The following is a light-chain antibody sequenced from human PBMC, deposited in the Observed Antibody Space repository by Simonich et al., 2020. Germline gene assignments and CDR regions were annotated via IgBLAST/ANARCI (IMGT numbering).Light chain of an antibody. V-gene: IGLV3-10*01. CDR1: ALPKKY. Sequence: SYELTQPPSVSVSPGQTARITCTGDALPKKYAYWNQQKSGQAPVLVIYEDSKRPSGLPERFSGSSSGTMATLTISGAQVEDEADYYCYSTDSSGNHWVFGGGTKLTVL. CDR3: YSTDSSGNHWV. CDR2: EDS. J-gene: IGLJ3*02.